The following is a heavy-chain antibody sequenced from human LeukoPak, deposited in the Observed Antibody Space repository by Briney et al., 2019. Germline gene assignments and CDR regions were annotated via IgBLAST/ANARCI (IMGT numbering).Heavy chain of an antibody. V-gene: IGHV3-23*01. CDR1: GFTFSSYA. CDR3: ANTILTGAL. CDR2: ISGSGGST. D-gene: IGHD2-2*02. J-gene: IGHJ4*02. Sequence: GGSLRLSCAASGFTFSSYAMNWVRQAPGKGLEWVLAISGSGGSTYYADSVKGRFTISRDNAKNSLYLQMNSLRAEDTAVYYCANTILTGALWGQGTLVTVSS.